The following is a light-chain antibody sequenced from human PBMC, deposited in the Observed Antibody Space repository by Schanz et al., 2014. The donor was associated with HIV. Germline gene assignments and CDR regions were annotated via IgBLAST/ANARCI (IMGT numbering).Light chain of an antibody. Sequence: DIQMTQSPSSLSASVGDRVTITCQASQDISNYLNWYQQKPGKAPKLLIYDASNLETGVPSRFSASGSGSDFTFTITTLQPEDFATYYCQQFETLPTFGGGTKVEIK. CDR1: QDISNY. CDR2: DAS. CDR3: QQFETLPT. V-gene: IGKV1-33*01. J-gene: IGKJ4*01.